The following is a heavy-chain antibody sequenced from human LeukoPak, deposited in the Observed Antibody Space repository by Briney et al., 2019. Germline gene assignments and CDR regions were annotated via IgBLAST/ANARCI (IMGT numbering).Heavy chain of an antibody. V-gene: IGHV3-33*08. Sequence: GGSLRLSCAASGFTFSDHYMHWVRQAPGRGLEWVAVIWYDGSNKYYADSVEGRFTISRDDSKNTLYLQMISLRAEDTAMYYCARGTAVTHGYFEYWGQGTLVTVSS. CDR3: ARGTAVTHGYFEY. J-gene: IGHJ4*02. D-gene: IGHD4-17*01. CDR2: IWYDGSNK. CDR1: GFTFSDHY.